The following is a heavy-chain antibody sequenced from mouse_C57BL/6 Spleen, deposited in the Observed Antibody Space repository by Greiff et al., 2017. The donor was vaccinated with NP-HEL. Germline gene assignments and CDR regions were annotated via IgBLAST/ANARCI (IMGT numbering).Heavy chain of an antibody. V-gene: IGHV5-16*01. Sequence: EVMLVESEGGLVQPGSSMKLSCTASGFTFSDYYMAWVRQVPEKGLEWVANINYDGSSTYYLDSLKSRFIISRDNAKNILYLQMSSLKSEDTATYYCARGYDYDLAMDYWGQGTSVTVSS. CDR2: INYDGSST. CDR3: ARGYDYDLAMDY. CDR1: GFTFSDYY. J-gene: IGHJ4*01. D-gene: IGHD2-4*01.